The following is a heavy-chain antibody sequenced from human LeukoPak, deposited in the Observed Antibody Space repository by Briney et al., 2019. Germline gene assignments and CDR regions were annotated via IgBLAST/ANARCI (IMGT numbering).Heavy chain of an antibody. CDR2: ISYDGRNK. CDR3: AKGSSSADYQDS. V-gene: IGHV3-30*18. Sequence: GGSLRLSCAASGFTFSTYGMHWVRQAPGKGLEWVAVISYDGRNKYYADSVKGQFTISRDNSKNTLYLQINSLRAEDTAVYYCAKGSSSADYQDSWGQGTLVTVSS. D-gene: IGHD6-19*01. J-gene: IGHJ4*02. CDR1: GFTFSTYG.